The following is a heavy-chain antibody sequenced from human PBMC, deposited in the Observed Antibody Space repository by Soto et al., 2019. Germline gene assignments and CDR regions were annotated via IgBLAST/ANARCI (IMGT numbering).Heavy chain of an antibody. Sequence: WGSLRLSCAASGFTFSDYYMNWIRQAPGKGLEWVSYISSGSRYTTYADSVKGRFTISRDNAKNSLYLQMNSLRAEDTAVYYCARGGDILTGYYTLDYWGQGTLVTVSS. CDR2: ISSGSRYT. V-gene: IGHV3-11*05. CDR1: GFTFSDYY. CDR3: ARGGDILTGYYTLDY. J-gene: IGHJ4*02. D-gene: IGHD3-9*01.